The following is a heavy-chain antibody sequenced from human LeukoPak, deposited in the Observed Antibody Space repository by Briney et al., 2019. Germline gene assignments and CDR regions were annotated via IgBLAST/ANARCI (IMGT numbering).Heavy chain of an antibody. V-gene: IGHV3-33*01. CDR1: GFSFSTYG. CDR2: IWNAGTNT. CDR3: AGDTPPGGDYYFDY. Sequence: GGSLRLSCAASGFSFSTYGMHWVRQAPGKGLEWVALIWNAGTNTYYADSVKGRFTITRDNSKNTLYLQMNSLRAEDTAVYYCAGDTPPGGDYYFDYWGQGTLVIVSS. D-gene: IGHD3-16*01. J-gene: IGHJ4*02.